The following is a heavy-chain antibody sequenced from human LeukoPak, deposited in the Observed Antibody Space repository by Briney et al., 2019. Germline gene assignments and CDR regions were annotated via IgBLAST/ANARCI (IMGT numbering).Heavy chain of an antibody. Sequence: PGGSLRLSCAVFGLNYNDAWMSRVRQAPGKGLEWVACITQDGSEKHYVDSVKGRFTISRDNAKNSLYLQMNSLRAEDTAVYYCATGTYSSSGYWGQGTLVTVSS. CDR2: ITQDGSEK. V-gene: IGHV3-7*03. CDR3: ATGTYSSSGY. CDR1: GLNYNDAW. D-gene: IGHD6-6*01. J-gene: IGHJ4*02.